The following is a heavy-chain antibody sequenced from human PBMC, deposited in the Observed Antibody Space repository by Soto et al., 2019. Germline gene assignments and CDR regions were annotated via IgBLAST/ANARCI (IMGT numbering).Heavy chain of an antibody. CDR2: IYSGGST. D-gene: IGHD3-22*01. J-gene: IGHJ6*02. V-gene: IGHV3-53*01. CDR1: GFTVSSNY. Sequence: EVQLVESGGGLIQPGGSLRLSCAASGFTVSSNYMSWVRQAPGKGLEWVSVIYSGGSTYYADSVKGRLTISRDNSKNTLYLQMNSLRAEDTAVYYCARDAGGYYDSSGYLPYYYGMDVWGQGTTVTVSS. CDR3: ARDAGGYYDSSGYLPYYYGMDV.